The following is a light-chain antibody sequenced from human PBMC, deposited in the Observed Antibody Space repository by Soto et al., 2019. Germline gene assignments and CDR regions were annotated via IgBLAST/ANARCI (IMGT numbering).Light chain of an antibody. Sequence: DIQMTQSPSSLSASVGARVTITCRASQGISNYIAWYQQKPGKAPKLLISAASTLQSGVPSRFSGSGSGTDFTLTISSVQPEDVATYSCQKYNSVPLFGPGTKVDIK. J-gene: IGKJ3*01. V-gene: IGKV1-27*01. CDR1: QGISNY. CDR3: QKYNSVPL. CDR2: AAS.